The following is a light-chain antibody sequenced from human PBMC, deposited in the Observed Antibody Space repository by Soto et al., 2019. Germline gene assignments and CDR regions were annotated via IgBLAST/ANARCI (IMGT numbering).Light chain of an antibody. J-gene: IGKJ2*01. CDR1: RSFASSY. V-gene: IGKV3-20*01. CDR3: QHYYSSPPYT. Sequence: EIVLTQSPVTLSLSPGERATLSCRASRSFASSYLGWYQQKPGQAPRLLIYAASTRATGIPDRFSGSGSATDFTLTISRLEPEDASVYYCQHYYSSPPYTFGQGTKLEIK. CDR2: AAS.